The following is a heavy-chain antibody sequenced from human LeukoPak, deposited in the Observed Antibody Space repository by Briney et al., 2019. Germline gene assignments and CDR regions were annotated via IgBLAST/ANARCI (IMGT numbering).Heavy chain of an antibody. V-gene: IGHV3-48*01. CDR1: GFTFSSYS. Sequence: GGSLRLSCAASGFTFSSYSMNWIRQAPGKGLEWVSYISSSSSTIYYADSVKGRFTISRDNAKNSLYLQMNSLRAEDTAVYHCASGVGPYYYYYMDVWGKGTTVTVSS. D-gene: IGHD1-26*01. CDR3: ASGVGPYYYYYMDV. J-gene: IGHJ6*03. CDR2: ISSSSSTI.